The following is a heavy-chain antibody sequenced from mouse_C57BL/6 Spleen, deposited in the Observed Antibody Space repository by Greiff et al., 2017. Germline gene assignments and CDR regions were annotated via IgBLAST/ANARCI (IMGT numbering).Heavy chain of an antibody. CDR2: IDPSDSYT. CDR3: ARDGNYGYFDV. Sequence: VQLQQPGAELVMPGASVKLSCKASGYTFTSYWMHWVKQRPGQGLEWIGEIDPSDSYTNYNQKFKGKSTLTVDKSSSTAYKQLSSLTSEDSAVYYCARDGNYGYFDVWGTGTTVTVSS. V-gene: IGHV1-69*01. J-gene: IGHJ1*03. D-gene: IGHD2-1*01. CDR1: GYTFTSYW.